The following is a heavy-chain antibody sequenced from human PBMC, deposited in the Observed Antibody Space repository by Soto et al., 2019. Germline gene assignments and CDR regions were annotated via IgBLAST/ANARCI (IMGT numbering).Heavy chain of an antibody. CDR2: INAGNGNT. D-gene: IGHD3-3*01. Sequence: ASVKVSCKASGYTFTSYAMHWVRQAPGQRLEWMGWINAGNGNTKYSQKFQGRVTITRDTSASTAYMELSSLRSEDTAVYYCARPYYDFWSGHPNSNWFDPWGQGTLVTVSS. V-gene: IGHV1-3*01. CDR3: ARPYYDFWSGHPNSNWFDP. CDR1: GYTFTSYA. J-gene: IGHJ5*02.